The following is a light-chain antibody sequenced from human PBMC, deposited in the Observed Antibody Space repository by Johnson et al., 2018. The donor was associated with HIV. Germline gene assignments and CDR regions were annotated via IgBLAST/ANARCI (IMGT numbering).Light chain of an antibody. J-gene: IGLJ1*01. CDR2: DNN. Sequence: QSVLTQPPSVSAAPGQKVTISCSGSSSNIGNNYVSWYQQLPGPAPKLLIYDNNKRPAAIPDRFSGYKSGTYATLCTSGLQPGDEADYYCGTWDGCLRAGGYVFRTGTKVTVL. V-gene: IGLV1-51*01. CDR3: GTWDGCLRAGGYV. CDR1: SSNIGNNY.